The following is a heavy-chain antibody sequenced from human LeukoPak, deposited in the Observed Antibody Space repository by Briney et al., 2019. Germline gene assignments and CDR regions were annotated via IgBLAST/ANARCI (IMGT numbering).Heavy chain of an antibody. CDR3: ARDMFSCSSTSCYTLYYYYGMDV. CDR2: ISSSSSYI. Sequence: PGGSLRLSCAASGFTFSSYSMNWVRQAPGKGLEWVSSISSSSSYIYYADSVKGRFTISRDNAKNSLYLQMNGLRAEDTAVYYCARDMFSCSSTSCYTLYYYYGMDVWGQGTTVTVSS. CDR1: GFTFSSYS. D-gene: IGHD2-2*02. V-gene: IGHV3-21*01. J-gene: IGHJ6*02.